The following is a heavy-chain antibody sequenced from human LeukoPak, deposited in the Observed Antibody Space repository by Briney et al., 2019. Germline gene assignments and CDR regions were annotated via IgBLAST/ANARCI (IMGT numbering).Heavy chain of an antibody. CDR1: GFTFEDYA. CDR2: IRSKDFGRTT. Sequence: GGSLRLSCTTSGFTFEDYAMTWVRQAPGKGLEWVGFIRSKDFGRTTEYAASVKGRFTVSRDDSRGIAYLQMNSLKSEDTATYYCARSITGTGWKYYSDHWGQGTLITVSS. CDR3: ARSITGTGWKYYSDH. D-gene: IGHD1-14*01. V-gene: IGHV3-49*04. J-gene: IGHJ4*02.